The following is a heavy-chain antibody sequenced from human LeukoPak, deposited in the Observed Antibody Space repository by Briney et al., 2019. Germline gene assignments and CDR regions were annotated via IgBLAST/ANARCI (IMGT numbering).Heavy chain of an antibody. Sequence: GSLRLSCAASGFTVSSNYMSWVRQPPGRGLEWIGYIYYSGSTTYNPSLKSRVTISVDTSKNQFSLKLTSVTAADTAVYYCARDLSLYSYGTFAYWGQGTLVTVSS. CDR3: ARDLSLYSYGTFAY. CDR1: GFTVSSNY. D-gene: IGHD5-18*01. V-gene: IGHV4-59*02. J-gene: IGHJ4*02. CDR2: IYYSGST.